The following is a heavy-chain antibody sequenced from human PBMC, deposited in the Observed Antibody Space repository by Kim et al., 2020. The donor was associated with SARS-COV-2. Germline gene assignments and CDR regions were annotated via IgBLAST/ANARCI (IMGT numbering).Heavy chain of an antibody. CDR3: ARESVVKRWFDS. D-gene: IGHD3-22*01. CDR2: INHDGSDK. CDR1: GFTFSTYW. J-gene: IGHJ5*01. V-gene: IGHV3-7*01. Sequence: GGSLRLSCAASGFTFSTYWMTWVRQAPGKGLEWVAYINHDGSDKYYAGSVKGRFTISRDNAENSLYLQMNSLRGEDTAMYYCARESVVKRWFDSWGQGTL.